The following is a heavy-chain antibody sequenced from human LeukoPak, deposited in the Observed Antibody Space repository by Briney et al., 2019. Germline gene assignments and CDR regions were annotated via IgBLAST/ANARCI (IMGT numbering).Heavy chain of an antibody. D-gene: IGHD6-19*01. CDR3: ARDSRGSGWYRIDY. V-gene: IGHV3-66*01. CDR2: IYSGGST. J-gene: IGHJ4*02. CDR1: GLIVSNNY. Sequence: PGGSLRLSCAVSGLIVSNNYMSWVRQAPGKGLEWVSVIYSGGSTYYADSVKGRFTISRDNSKNTLYLQMNSLRAEDTAVYYCARDSRGSGWYRIDYWGQGTLVTVSS.